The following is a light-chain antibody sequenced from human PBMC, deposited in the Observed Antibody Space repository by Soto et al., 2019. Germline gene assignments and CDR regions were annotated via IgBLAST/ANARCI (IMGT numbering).Light chain of an antibody. V-gene: IGKV3-20*01. CDR2: AAS. Sequence: EIVLTQSPGTLSLSPGERATLSCRASQSVSSSYLAWYQQKPGQAPRLLIYAASSRASGIPDRFSGRGSGTDFTLSISRLESEDFAVYYCQQYGGSPYTFGQGTKVDIK. CDR1: QSVSSSY. J-gene: IGKJ2*01. CDR3: QQYGGSPYT.